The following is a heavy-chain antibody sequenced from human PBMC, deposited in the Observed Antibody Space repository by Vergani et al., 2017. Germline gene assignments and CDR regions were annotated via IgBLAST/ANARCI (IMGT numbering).Heavy chain of an antibody. CDR2: IIPIFGTA. V-gene: IGHV1-69*01. CDR1: GGTFSSYA. D-gene: IGHD2-2*01. J-gene: IGHJ6*02. CDR3: ARVLDCSSTSCYRRPPYYYYYYGMDV. Sequence: QVQLVQSGAEVKKPGSSVKVSCKASGGTFSSYAISWVRQAPGQGLEWMGGIIPIFGTANYAQKFQGRVTITADEYTSTAYMELSSLRSEDTAVYYCARVLDCSSTSCYRRPPYYYYYYGMDVWGQGTTVTVSS.